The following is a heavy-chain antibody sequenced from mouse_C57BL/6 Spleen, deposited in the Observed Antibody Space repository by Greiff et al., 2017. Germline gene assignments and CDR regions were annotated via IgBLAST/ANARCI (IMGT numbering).Heavy chain of an antibody. CDR1: GFTFSDYY. Sequence: EVQLVESERGLVQPGSSVKLSCTASGFTFSDYYMAWVRQVPEKGLEWVANINTDGSGTYFQESLKGRFIISRDNAKKILYLQLSSLKSETTAEYDCERYYGSSSFDVWGTGTTVTVSS. J-gene: IGHJ1*03. D-gene: IGHD1-1*01. CDR3: ERYYGSSSFDV. CDR2: INTDGSGT. V-gene: IGHV5-16*01.